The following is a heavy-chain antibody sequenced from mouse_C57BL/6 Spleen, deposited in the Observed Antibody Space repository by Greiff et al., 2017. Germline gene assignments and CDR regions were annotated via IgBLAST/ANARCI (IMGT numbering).Heavy chain of an antibody. V-gene: IGHV1-50*01. D-gene: IGHD2-5*01. CDR1: GYTFTSYW. CDR3: ARSNVVENDFGC. Sequence: QVQLQQPGAELVKPGASVKLSCKASGYTFTSYWMQWVKQRPGQGLEWIGEIDPSDSYTNYNHKFKGKATLTVDTSSSTAYMQLSSLASEDSAVYYCARSNVVENDFGCRGQGTTLTVAT. CDR2: IDPSDSYT. J-gene: IGHJ2*01.